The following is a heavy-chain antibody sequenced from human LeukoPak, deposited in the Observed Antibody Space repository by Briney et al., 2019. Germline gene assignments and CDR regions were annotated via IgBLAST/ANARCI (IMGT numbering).Heavy chain of an antibody. CDR3: ARPSGLEGKRDYYYYGMDV. CDR2: ISSSCSTI. D-gene: IGHD1-26*01. CDR1: GFTFSDYY. V-gene: IGHV3-11*01. J-gene: IGHJ6*02. Sequence: GGSLRLSCAASGFTFSDYYMSWIRQAPGKGLEWVSYISSSCSTIYYADSVKGRFTISRDNAKNSLDLQMNSLRAEDTAVYYCARPSGLEGKRDYYYYGMDVWGQGTTVTVSS.